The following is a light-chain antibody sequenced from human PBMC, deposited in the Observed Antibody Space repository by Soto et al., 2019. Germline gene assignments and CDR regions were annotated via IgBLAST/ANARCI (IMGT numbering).Light chain of an antibody. V-gene: IGKV3-20*01. CDR1: QSVSSSY. CDR2: GAS. Sequence: EIVLTQSPGTLSLSPGERATLSCRASQSVSSSYLAWYQQKPGQAPRLVIYGASSRATGIPDRLSGSGSRTDFTLTISRLEAEDFAVYYCQQYGSSPRGTFGQGTKVEIK. J-gene: IGKJ1*01. CDR3: QQYGSSPRGT.